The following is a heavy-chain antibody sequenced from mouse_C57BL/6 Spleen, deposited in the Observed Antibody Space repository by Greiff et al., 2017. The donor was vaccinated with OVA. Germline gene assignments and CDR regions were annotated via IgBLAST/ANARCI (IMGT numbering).Heavy chain of an antibody. J-gene: IGHJ1*03. Sequence: VQGVESGAELARPGASVKLSCKASGYTFTSYGISWVKQRTGQGLEWIGEIYPRSGNTYYNEKFKGKATLTADKSSSTAYMELRSLTSEDSAVYFCAINYYGGYFDVWGTGTTVTVSS. CDR3: AINYYGGYFDV. V-gene: IGHV1-81*01. CDR2: IYPRSGNT. D-gene: IGHD2-1*01. CDR1: GYTFTSYG.